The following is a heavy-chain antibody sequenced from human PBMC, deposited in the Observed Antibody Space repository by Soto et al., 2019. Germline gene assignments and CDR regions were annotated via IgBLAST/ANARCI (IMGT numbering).Heavy chain of an antibody. Sequence: ASVKVSCKASGYTFTSYGISWVRQAPGQGLEWMGWISAYNGNTNYAQKLQGRVTMTTDTSTSTAYMELRSPRSDDTAVYYCARDKNTLFGVVIIGWFDPWGQGTLVTVSS. CDR3: ARDKNTLFGVVIIGWFDP. J-gene: IGHJ5*02. V-gene: IGHV1-18*01. D-gene: IGHD3-3*01. CDR1: GYTFTSYG. CDR2: ISAYNGNT.